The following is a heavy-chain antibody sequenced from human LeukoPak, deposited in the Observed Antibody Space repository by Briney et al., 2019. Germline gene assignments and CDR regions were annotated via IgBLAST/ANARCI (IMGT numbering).Heavy chain of an antibody. CDR1: GGTFSSYA. D-gene: IGHD3-3*01. CDR2: IIPIFGTA. Sequence: SVKVSCKASGGTFSSYAISWVRQAPGQGLEWMGGIIPIFGTANYAQKFQGRVTITTDETTSTAYMELSSLRSEDTAVYYCARGVGITIFGVAKPSYYYMDVWGKGTTVTVSS. J-gene: IGHJ6*03. V-gene: IGHV1-69*05. CDR3: ARGVGITIFGVAKPSYYYMDV.